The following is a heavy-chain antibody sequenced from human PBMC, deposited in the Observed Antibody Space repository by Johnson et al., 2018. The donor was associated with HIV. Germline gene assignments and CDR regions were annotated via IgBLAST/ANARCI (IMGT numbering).Heavy chain of an antibody. D-gene: IGHD3-10*01. CDR2: ISSSGSTI. CDR1: GFTFSSYE. V-gene: IGHV3-48*03. Sequence: VQLVESGGGLVQPGGSLRLSCAASGFTFSSYEMNWVRQAPGKGLEWVSYISSSGSTIYYADSVKGRFTISRDNAKNSLYLQMNSLRAEDTAVYYCAGGYGSGSGDAFDIWGQGTMVTVSS. CDR3: AGGYGSGSGDAFDI. J-gene: IGHJ3*02.